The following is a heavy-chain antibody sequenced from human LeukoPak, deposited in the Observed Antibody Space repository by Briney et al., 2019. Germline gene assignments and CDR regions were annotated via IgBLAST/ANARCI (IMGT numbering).Heavy chain of an antibody. J-gene: IGHJ4*02. CDR2: INWNGGST. D-gene: IGHD3-3*01. CDR1: GGSFSDYY. V-gene: IGHV3-20*04. CDR3: ATGGITIFGVVTYPND. Sequence: PSETLSLTCGVYGGSFSDYYWSWIRQPPGKGLEWVSGINWNGGSTGYADSVKGRFTISRDNAKNSLYLQVNSLRAEDTALYYCATGGITIFGVVTYPNDWGQGTLVTVSS.